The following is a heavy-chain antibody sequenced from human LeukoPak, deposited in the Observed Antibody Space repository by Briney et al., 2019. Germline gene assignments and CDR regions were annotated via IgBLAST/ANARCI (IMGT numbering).Heavy chain of an antibody. CDR3: ARDSGHVDTAMAHDY. Sequence: GGSLRLSCAASGFNFSSYEMNWVRQAPGKGLEWVSYISTSGTIIYYADSVKGRFTISRDNAKNSLYLQMNSLRAEDTAVYYCARDSGHVDTAMAHDYWGQGTLVTVSS. J-gene: IGHJ4*02. CDR1: GFNFSSYE. CDR2: ISTSGTII. D-gene: IGHD5-18*01. V-gene: IGHV3-48*03.